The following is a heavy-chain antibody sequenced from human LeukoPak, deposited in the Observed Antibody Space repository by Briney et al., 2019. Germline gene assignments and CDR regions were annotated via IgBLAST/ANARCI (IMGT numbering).Heavy chain of an antibody. CDR3: ARSIGIAVAGTGD. Sequence: PSETLSLTCIVSGGSISSSSYHWGWIRQPPGKGLEWIGSIYNSGSSYYNPSLKSRVTISIDTSKNQFSLKLSSVTAADTAVYYCARSIGIAVAGTGDWGQGTLVTVSS. J-gene: IGHJ4*02. V-gene: IGHV4-39*01. CDR2: IYNSGSS. D-gene: IGHD6-19*01. CDR1: GGSISSSSYH.